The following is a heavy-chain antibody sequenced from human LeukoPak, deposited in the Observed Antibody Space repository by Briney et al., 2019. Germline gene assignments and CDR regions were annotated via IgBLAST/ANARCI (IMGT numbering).Heavy chain of an antibody. Sequence: ASVKVSSKASGYTFTGYYMHWVRQAPGQGLEWMGWINPNSGGTNYAQKFQGRVTMTRDTSISTAYMELSRLRSDDTAVYYCAKDFWVYSSGWPTGYFDYWGQGTLVTVSS. CDR2: INPNSGGT. CDR1: GYTFTGYY. J-gene: IGHJ4*02. D-gene: IGHD6-19*01. CDR3: AKDFWVYSSGWPTGYFDY. V-gene: IGHV1-2*02.